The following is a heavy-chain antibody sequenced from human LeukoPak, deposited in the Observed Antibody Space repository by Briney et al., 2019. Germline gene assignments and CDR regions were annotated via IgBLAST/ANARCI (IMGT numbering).Heavy chain of an antibody. D-gene: IGHD3-10*01. CDR2: IIPIFGTA. CDR1: GGTFSSYA. J-gene: IGHJ4*02. CDR3: ARSGLIRGVIITPFGY. V-gene: IGHV1-69*05. Sequence: SVKVSCKASGGTFSSYAISWVRQAPGQGLEWMGGIIPIFGTANYAQKFQGRVTITTDESTSTAYMELSSLRSEDTAVYYCARSGLIRGVIITPFGYWGQGTLVTVSS.